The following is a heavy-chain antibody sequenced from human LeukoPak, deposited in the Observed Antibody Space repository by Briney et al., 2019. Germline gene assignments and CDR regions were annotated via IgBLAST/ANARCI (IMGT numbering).Heavy chain of an antibody. V-gene: IGHV4-38-2*02. Sequence: SETLSLTCTVSGGSISSYYWSWIRQPPGKGLEWIGSIYHSGSTYYNPSLKSRVTISVDTSKNQFSLKLSSVTAADTAVYYCARAPEYYYDSSGSYSFDYWGQGTLVTVSS. J-gene: IGHJ4*02. D-gene: IGHD3-22*01. CDR3: ARAPEYYYDSSGSYSFDY. CDR2: IYHSGST. CDR1: GGSISSYY.